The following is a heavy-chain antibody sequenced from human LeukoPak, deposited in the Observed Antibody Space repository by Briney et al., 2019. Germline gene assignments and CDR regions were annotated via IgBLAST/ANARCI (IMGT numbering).Heavy chain of an antibody. CDR2: IYYSGST. CDR3: ARYTGIDYYGSGSYRGNPFFDY. V-gene: IGHV4-59*01. D-gene: IGHD3-10*01. CDR1: GGSISSYY. J-gene: IGHJ4*02. Sequence: SETLSLTCTVSGGSISSYYWSWIRQPPGKGLEWIGYIYYSGSTNYNPSLKSRVTISVDTSKNQFSLKLSSVTAADTAVYYCARYTGIDYYGSGSYRGNPFFDYWGQGTLVTVSS.